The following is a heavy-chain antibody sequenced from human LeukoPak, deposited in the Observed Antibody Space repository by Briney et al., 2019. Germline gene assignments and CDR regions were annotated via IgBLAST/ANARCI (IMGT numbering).Heavy chain of an antibody. CDR3: ARAQYYYDSSGYQYYFDY. CDR2: IYHSGST. J-gene: IGHJ4*02. V-gene: IGHV4-38-2*01. Sequence: PSETLSLTCAVSGYSISSGYYWGWIRQPPGKGLGGVWSIYHSGSTYYNPSLKRRVTISVDTSKNQFSLKLSSVTAADTAVYYCARAQYYYDSSGYQYYFDYWGQGTLVTVSS. CDR1: GYSISSGYY. D-gene: IGHD3-22*01.